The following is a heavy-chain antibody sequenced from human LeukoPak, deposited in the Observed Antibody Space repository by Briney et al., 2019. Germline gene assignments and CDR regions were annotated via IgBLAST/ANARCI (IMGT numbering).Heavy chain of an antibody. D-gene: IGHD3-10*01. J-gene: IGHJ4*02. V-gene: IGHV3-23*01. CDR2: ISGSGTGT. CDR1: GFTFRSYA. Sequence: PGGSLRLSCAASGFTFRSYAMNWVRQVPGKGLEWVSGISGSGTGTYYADSVKGRFTTSRDNSKNTLYLQMNSLRADDTALYYCAKFFLPYLAGGTGSRWGQGTLVTVSS. CDR3: AKFFLPYLAGGTGSR.